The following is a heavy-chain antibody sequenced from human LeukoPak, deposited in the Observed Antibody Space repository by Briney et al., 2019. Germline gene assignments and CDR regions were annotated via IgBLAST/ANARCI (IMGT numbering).Heavy chain of an antibody. J-gene: IGHJ6*03. D-gene: IGHD3-10*01. CDR1: GGSISSSSYY. CDR3: AGSIGKFYYGSGTPSYYYYMDV. CDR2: IYYSGST. V-gene: IGHV4-39*01. Sequence: SETLSLTCTVSGGSISSSSYYWGWIRQPPGKGLEWIGSIYYSGSTYYNPSLKSRVIISVDTSKNQFSLKLSSVTAADTAVYYCAGSIGKFYYGSGTPSYYYYMDVWGKGTTVTISS.